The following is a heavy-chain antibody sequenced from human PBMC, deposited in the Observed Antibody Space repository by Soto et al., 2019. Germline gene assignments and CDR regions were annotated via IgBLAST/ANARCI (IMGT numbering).Heavy chain of an antibody. Sequence: PGESLKISCKGSGYIFTSQWIAWVRQMPGKGLEWMGIIYPGDSDTRYSPSFQGHVTISADKSISTAYLQWSSLKASDTAMYYCAVVPAAGYYYYGMHGWGQGITVTVSS. CDR1: GYIFTSQW. CDR3: AVVPAAGYYYYGMHG. J-gene: IGHJ6*02. V-gene: IGHV5-51*01. CDR2: IYPGDSDT. D-gene: IGHD2-2*01.